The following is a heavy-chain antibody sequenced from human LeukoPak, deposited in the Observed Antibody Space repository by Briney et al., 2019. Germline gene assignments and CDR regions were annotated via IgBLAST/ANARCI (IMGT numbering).Heavy chain of an antibody. Sequence: GGSLRLSCAASGFTFSNYSMNWVRQAPGKGLEWVSYISSSTTIYYADSVKGRFTISRDNAKNSLYLQMNSLRAEDTAVYYCAISYAARRAFDYWGQGTLVTVSS. CDR3: AISYAARRAFDY. CDR2: ISSSTTI. CDR1: GFTFSNYS. V-gene: IGHV3-48*04. J-gene: IGHJ4*02. D-gene: IGHD2-2*01.